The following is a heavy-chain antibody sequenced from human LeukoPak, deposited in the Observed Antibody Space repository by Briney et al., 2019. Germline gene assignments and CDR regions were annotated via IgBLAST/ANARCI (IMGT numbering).Heavy chain of an antibody. D-gene: IGHD2-15*01. CDR2: IIPTFGTT. CDR1: GYTSTSYY. Sequence: ASVKVSCKASGYTSTSYYMHWVRQAPGQGLEWMGGIIPTFGTTHYTEKFQGRVTITADESTNTAYMELTSLRSEDTAVYYCARMAFCSGGRCITCFDPWGQGTLVTVSS. V-gene: IGHV1-69*13. J-gene: IGHJ5*02. CDR3: ARMAFCSGGRCITCFDP.